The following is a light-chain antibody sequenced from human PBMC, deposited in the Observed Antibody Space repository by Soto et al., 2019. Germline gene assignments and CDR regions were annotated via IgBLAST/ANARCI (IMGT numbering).Light chain of an antibody. CDR3: QQYNSYSWT. V-gene: IGKV1-5*01. CDR2: DAS. J-gene: IGKJ1*01. Sequence: DIRMTQYPSTLSASVGARDTITCRASQSISGWLAWYQQKPGKAPKLLIYDASNLERGVPSRFSGSGSGTEFPLTISSLQPDDFATYYCQQYNSYSWTFGQGTKVDIK. CDR1: QSISGW.